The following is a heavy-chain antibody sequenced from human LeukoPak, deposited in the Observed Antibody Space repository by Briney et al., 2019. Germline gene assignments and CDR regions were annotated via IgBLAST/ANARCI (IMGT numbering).Heavy chain of an antibody. D-gene: IGHD4-23*01. Sequence: ASVTVSCKASGYTFTNYAISWVRQAPGQGLEWMGWISVYNGNTNYAQKLQGRVTMTTDTSRSTAYMELRSLRSDDTAVYYCARDRDYGGNVGDAFDVWGQGTLVTVSS. CDR1: GYTFTNYA. J-gene: IGHJ3*01. CDR3: ARDRDYGGNVGDAFDV. V-gene: IGHV1-18*01. CDR2: ISVYNGNT.